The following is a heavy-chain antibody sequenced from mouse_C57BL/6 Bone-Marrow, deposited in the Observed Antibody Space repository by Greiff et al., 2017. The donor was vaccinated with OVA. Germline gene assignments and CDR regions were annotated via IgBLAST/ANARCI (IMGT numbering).Heavy chain of an antibody. CDR2: IYPSDSET. Sequence: QVQLQQPGAELVRPGSSVKLSCKASGYTFTSYWMDWVKQRPGQGLEWIGNIYPSDSETHYNQKFKDKATLTVDKSSSTAYMQLSSLTSEDSAVDYCAREDYYGSSYGYWGQGTTLTVSS. J-gene: IGHJ2*01. CDR1: GYTFTSYW. CDR3: AREDYYGSSYGY. D-gene: IGHD1-1*01. V-gene: IGHV1-61*01.